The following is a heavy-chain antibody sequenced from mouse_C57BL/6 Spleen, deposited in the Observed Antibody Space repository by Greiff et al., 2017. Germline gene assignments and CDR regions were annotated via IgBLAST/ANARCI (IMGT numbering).Heavy chain of an antibody. D-gene: IGHD2-5*01. CDR1: GYAFSSYW. CDR3: ARTYYSNYPWFAY. J-gene: IGHJ3*01. V-gene: IGHV1-80*01. Sequence: QVQLQQSGAELVKPGASVKISCKASGYAFSSYWMNWVKQRPGKGLEWIGQIYPGDGDTNYNGKFKGKATLTADKSSSTAYMQLSSLTSEDSAVYCCARTYYSNYPWFAYWGQGTLVTVSA. CDR2: IYPGDGDT.